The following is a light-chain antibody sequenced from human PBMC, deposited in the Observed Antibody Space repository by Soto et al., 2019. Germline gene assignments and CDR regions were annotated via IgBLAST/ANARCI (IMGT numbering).Light chain of an antibody. CDR1: SSDVGAYNY. V-gene: IGLV2-11*01. Sequence: QSALTQPRAVSGSPGQSVTISCTGTSSDVGAYNYVSWFQQHPGKAPKFMIYDVTKRPSGVPDRFSGSKSGNTASLTISGLQAEDEADYYCCSYAGRYTWVFGGGTKVTVL. CDR2: DVT. J-gene: IGLJ3*02. CDR3: CSYAGRYTWV.